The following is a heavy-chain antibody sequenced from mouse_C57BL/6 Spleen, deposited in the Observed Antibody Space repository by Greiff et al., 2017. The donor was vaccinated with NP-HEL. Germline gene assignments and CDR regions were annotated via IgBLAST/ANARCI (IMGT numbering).Heavy chain of an antibody. V-gene: IGHV1-64*01. Sequence: VQLQQSGAELVKPGASVKLSCKASGYTFTSYWMHWVKQRPGQGLEWIGMIHPNSGSTNYNEKFKSKATLTVDKSSSTSYMQLSSLTSEDSAVYYCARDDYYARFAYGDQGTLVTVSA. CDR2: IHPNSGST. J-gene: IGHJ3*01. CDR1: GYTFTSYW. D-gene: IGHD1-1*01. CDR3: ARDDYYARFAY.